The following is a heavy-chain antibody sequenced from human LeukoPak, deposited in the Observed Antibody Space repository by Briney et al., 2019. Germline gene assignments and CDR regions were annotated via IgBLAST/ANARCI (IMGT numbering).Heavy chain of an antibody. CDR3: VRGDGYTSTRPFDY. J-gene: IGHJ4*02. V-gene: IGHV1-2*02. CDR1: GYTFTGHY. D-gene: IGHD2-2*02. CDR2: INPNIGNT. Sequence: ASVKVSCKASGYTFTGHYLHWVRQAPGQGLEWMGWINPNIGNTNYAQKIQGRVTMTRDTSINTVYMELSRLISDDMAVYYCVRGDGYTSTRPFDYWGQGTPVTVSS.